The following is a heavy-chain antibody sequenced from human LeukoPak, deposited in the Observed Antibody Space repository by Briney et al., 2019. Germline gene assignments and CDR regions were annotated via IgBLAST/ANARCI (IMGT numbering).Heavy chain of an antibody. CDR2: IYSGGST. J-gene: IGHJ4*02. D-gene: IGHD2-15*01. Sequence: GGSLRLSCAASGFTVSSNFMSWVRQAPGKGLEWVSVIYSGGSTYYADSVQGRFTISRDNSKSTLCLQMNSLRAEDTAVYYCAKQLGYCSDGSCYFPYWGQGTLVTVSS. V-gene: IGHV3-53*01. CDR3: AKQLGYCSDGSCYFPY. CDR1: GFTVSSNF.